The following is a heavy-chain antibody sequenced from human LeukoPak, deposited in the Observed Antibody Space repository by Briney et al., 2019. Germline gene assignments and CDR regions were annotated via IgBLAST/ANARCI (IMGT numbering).Heavy chain of an antibody. CDR1: GGSFSGYY. CDR3: ARQKSYSTSFRGGQIDF. D-gene: IGHD3-16*01. V-gene: IGHV4-34*01. J-gene: IGHJ4*02. CDR2: INHSGST. Sequence: PSETLSLTCAVYGGSFSGYYWTWIRQPPGKGLEWNGEINHSGSTKYNPSLKSRVTVSVDTSKNHFSLKLRSVTAADTAVYYCARQKSYSTSFRGGQIDFWGQGTLVTVSS.